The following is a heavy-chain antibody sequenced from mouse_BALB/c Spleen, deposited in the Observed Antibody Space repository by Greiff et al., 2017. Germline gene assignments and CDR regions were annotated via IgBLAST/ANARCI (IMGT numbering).Heavy chain of an antibody. CDR3: ARDESTMISWFAY. CDR2: ISDGGSYT. J-gene: IGHJ3*01. V-gene: IGHV5-4*02. CDR1: GFTFSDYY. D-gene: IGHD2-4*01. Sequence: EVQVVESGGGLVKPGGSLKLSCAASGFTFSDYYMYWVRQTPEKRLEWVATISDGGSYTYYPDSVKGRFTISRDNAKNNLYLQMSSLKSEDTAMYYCARDESTMISWFAYWGQGSLVTVSA.